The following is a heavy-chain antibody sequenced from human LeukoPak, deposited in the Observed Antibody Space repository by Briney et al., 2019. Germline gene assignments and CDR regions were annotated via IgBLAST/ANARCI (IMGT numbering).Heavy chain of an antibody. J-gene: IGHJ4*02. D-gene: IGHD4-17*01. CDR2: IYYSGST. V-gene: IGHV4-30-4*01. CDR3: ARDNGDYPDY. Sequence: WIRQPPGKGLEWIGYIYYSGSTYYNPPLKCRVTISVDTSKNQFSLKLSSVTAADTAVYYCARDNGDYPDYWGQGTLVTVSS.